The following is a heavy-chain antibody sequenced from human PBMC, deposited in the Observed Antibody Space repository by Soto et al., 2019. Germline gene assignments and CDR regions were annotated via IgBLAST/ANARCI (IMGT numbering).Heavy chain of an antibody. V-gene: IGHV3-23*01. J-gene: IGHJ4*02. CDR2: ISGSGSIT. D-gene: IGHD1-1*01. CDR3: AKRESRPEPHARFDY. CDR1: GGSISSAPSY. Sequence: LQLQESGPGLVKPSETLSLTCTVSGGSISSAPSYWAWIRQPPGKGLEWVSVISGSGSITDYGYSVKGRFTISRDNSKNTLYLQMNSLRAEDTAVYYCAKRESRPEPHARFDYWGQGTLVTVSS.